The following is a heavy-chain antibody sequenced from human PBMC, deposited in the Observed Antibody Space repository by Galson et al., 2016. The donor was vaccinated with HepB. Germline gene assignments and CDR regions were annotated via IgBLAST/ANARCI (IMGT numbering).Heavy chain of an antibody. J-gene: IGHJ4*02. CDR1: GFTFSSYS. V-gene: IGHV3-48*02. CDR2: ISSSSSTT. D-gene: IGHD2-2*02. Sequence: SLRLSCAVSGFTFSSYSMNWVRQTPGTGLEWVSYISSSSSTTYYADSVKGRFTISRDNAKNSLYLRMNSLRDEDTAVYYCARDPGYCTGTICHKDYWGQGTVVTVSS. CDR3: ARDPGYCTGTICHKDY.